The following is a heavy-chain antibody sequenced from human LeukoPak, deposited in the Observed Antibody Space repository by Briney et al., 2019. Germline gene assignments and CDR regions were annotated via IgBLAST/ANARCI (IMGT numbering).Heavy chain of an antibody. D-gene: IGHD3-9*01. Sequence: PGGSLRLSCAASGLTFSDYAMGWVRQAPGKGLEWVSGVSGSGDTTYYADSVKGRFTISRDNSKNTLYLQMNSLRAEDTALYYCAKTRRRYNILTAYYAVDYWGQGTLVTVSS. CDR3: AKTRRRYNILTAYYAVDY. CDR1: GLTFSDYA. J-gene: IGHJ4*02. V-gene: IGHV3-23*01. CDR2: VSGSGDTT.